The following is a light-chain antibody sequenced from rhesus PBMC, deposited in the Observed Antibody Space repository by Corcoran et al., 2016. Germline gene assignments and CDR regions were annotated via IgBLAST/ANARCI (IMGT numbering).Light chain of an antibody. CDR2: GAS. V-gene: IGKV3-24*04. J-gene: IGKJ1*01. Sequence: ETVVTQSPATLSLSPGERATLSCRASQSVGSYLAWYQQKPGQAPRLLIYGASSRATGIPDRFRGSGAGTDFTLTISSREPEDVGVYYCQQSSNLWTFGQGTKVEIK. CDR3: QQSSNLWT. CDR1: QSVGSY.